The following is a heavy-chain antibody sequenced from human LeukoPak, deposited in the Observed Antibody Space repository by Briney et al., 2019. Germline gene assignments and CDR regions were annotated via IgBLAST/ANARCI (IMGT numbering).Heavy chain of an antibody. Sequence: SETLSLTCTVSGGSISSYYWSWIRQPPGKGLEWIGNIYYSGSTYYNPSLKSRVTISVDTSKNQFSLKLSSVTAADTALYYCARHSPSGGFDPWGQGTLVTVSS. J-gene: IGHJ5*02. CDR1: GGSISSYY. D-gene: IGHD2-15*01. CDR2: IYYSGST. V-gene: IGHV4-59*08. CDR3: ARHSPSGGFDP.